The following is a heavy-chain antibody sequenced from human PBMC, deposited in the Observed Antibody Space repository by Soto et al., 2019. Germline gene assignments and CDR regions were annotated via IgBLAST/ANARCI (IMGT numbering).Heavy chain of an antibody. V-gene: IGHV1-46*01. CDR3: ARERGA. J-gene: IGHJ4*02. CDR1: GYTFTDYR. Sequence: QVQLVQSGAEVKEPGASVKVSCKASGYTFTDYRMHWVRQAPGQGLEWMGMINPSGGSTRYAQKFQGRVTMTRDTSTSTVCMELSRLRSEDTAVYYCARERGAWGQGTLVTVSS. D-gene: IGHD1-26*01. CDR2: INPSGGST.